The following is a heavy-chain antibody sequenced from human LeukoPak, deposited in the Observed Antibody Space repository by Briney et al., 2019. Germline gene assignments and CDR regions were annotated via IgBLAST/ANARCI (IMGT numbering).Heavy chain of an antibody. Sequence: PGGSLRLSCAASGFTFSSYEMNWVRQAPGKGLEWVSYISSSGSTIYYADSVKGRFTISRDNAKNSLYLQMNSLRAEDTAVYYCARDRGRYCSSTSCPRYAAFDIWGQGTMVTVSS. V-gene: IGHV3-48*03. CDR1: GFTFSSYE. J-gene: IGHJ3*02. D-gene: IGHD2-2*01. CDR3: ARDRGRYCSSTSCPRYAAFDI. CDR2: ISSSGSTI.